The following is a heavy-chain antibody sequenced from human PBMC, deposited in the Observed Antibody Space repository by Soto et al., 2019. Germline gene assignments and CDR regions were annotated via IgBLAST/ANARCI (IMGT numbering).Heavy chain of an antibody. CDR2: ISSGSSYI. J-gene: IGHJ4*02. D-gene: IGHD4-17*01. V-gene: IGHV3-21*01. Sequence: EVQLVESGGGLVKPGGSLRLSCAASGFTFSTYSVNWVRQAPGKGLEWVSSISSGSSYIYYADSVKGRFTISRDNAKNSLYLQMNSLRAEDTAIYYCARDPDYGHYWGQGTLVTVSP. CDR1: GFTFSTYS. CDR3: ARDPDYGHY.